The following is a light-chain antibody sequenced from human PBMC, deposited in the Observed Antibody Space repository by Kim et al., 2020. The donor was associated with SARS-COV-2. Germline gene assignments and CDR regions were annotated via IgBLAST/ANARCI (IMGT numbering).Light chain of an antibody. Sequence: SVGDRVTITCRASQSISSYLNWYQQKPGKAPKLLIYAASSLQSGVPSRFSGSGSGTDFTLTISSLQPEDFATYYCQQSYSTPHWTFGQGTKVDIK. V-gene: IGKV1-39*01. J-gene: IGKJ1*01. CDR1: QSISSY. CDR2: AAS. CDR3: QQSYSTPHWT.